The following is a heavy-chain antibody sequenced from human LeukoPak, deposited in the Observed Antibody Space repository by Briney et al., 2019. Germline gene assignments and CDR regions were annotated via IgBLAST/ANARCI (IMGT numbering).Heavy chain of an antibody. V-gene: IGHV4-39*01. J-gene: IGHJ4*02. Sequence: KPSETLSLTCTVSGGSISSSSYYWGWVRQPPGKGLEWIGSIYYSGSTYYNPSLKSRVTISVDTSKNQFSLKLSSVTAADTAVYYCARARIDLRYFDWLLYPYFDYWGQGTLVTVSS. CDR2: IYYSGST. D-gene: IGHD3-9*01. CDR1: GGSISSSSYY. CDR3: ARARIDLRYFDWLLYPYFDY.